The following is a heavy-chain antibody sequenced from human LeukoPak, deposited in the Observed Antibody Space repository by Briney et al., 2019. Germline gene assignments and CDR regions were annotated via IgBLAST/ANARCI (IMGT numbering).Heavy chain of an antibody. CDR1: GFTFSTYV. CDR2: ISGSGGST. CDR3: AKDLYFYDSSGHPLDY. J-gene: IGHJ4*02. V-gene: IGHV3-23*01. D-gene: IGHD3-22*01. Sequence: GGSLRLSCAASGFTFSTYVMSWVRQAPGKGLEWVSGISGSGGSTYYADSVKGRFTISRDNSKNTLFLQMNSLRAEDTAVYYCAKDLYFYDSSGHPLDYWGQGTLVTVSS.